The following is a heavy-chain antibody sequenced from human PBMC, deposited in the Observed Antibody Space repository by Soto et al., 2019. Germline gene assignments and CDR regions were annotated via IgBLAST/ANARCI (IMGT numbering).Heavy chain of an antibody. J-gene: IGHJ6*03. CDR2: INAGNGNT. Sequence: ASVKVSCKAFGYTFTRFAMHWVRRAPGQRLEWMGWINAGNGNTKNSQKFQGRLTITRDTSADTAYMQLNSVTPEDTAVYYCARGRARRYYYYYYMDVWGKGTTVTVSS. CDR1: GYTFTRFA. CDR3: ARGRARRYYYYYYMDV. V-gene: IGHV1-3*01.